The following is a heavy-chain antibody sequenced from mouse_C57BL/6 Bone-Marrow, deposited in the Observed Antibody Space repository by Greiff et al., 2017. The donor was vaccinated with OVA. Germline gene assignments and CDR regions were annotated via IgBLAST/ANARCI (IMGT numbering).Heavy chain of an antibody. D-gene: IGHD2-14*01. Sequence: QVQLQQPGAELVRPGTSVKLSCKASGYTFTSYWMHWVKQRPGQGLECIGVIDPSDSYTNYNQKFKGKATLTVDTSSSTAYMQLSSLTSEDSAVYYCARRYGPYFDYWGQGTTLTVSS. CDR3: ARRYGPYFDY. J-gene: IGHJ2*01. CDR1: GYTFTSYW. CDR2: IDPSDSYT. V-gene: IGHV1-59*01.